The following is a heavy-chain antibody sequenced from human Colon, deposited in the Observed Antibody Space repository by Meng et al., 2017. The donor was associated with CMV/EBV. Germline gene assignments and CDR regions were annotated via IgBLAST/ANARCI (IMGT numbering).Heavy chain of an antibody. CDR3: ARGMRVGGAFDI. Sequence: GESLKISCVASGFAFADYSMSWVRQAPEKGLEWVSSISSSSSYIYYADSVKGRFTISRDNAKNSLYLQMNSLRAEDTAVYYCARGMRVGGAFDIWGQGTMVTVSS. CDR1: GFAFADYS. J-gene: IGHJ3*02. V-gene: IGHV3-21*01. CDR2: ISSSSSYI.